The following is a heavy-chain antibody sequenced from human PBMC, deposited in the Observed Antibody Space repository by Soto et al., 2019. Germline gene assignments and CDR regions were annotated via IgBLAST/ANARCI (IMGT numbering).Heavy chain of an antibody. CDR3: SRGILV. V-gene: IGHV4-31*03. J-gene: IGHJ4*02. Sequence: QVQLQESGPGLVKPSQTLSLTCTVSGGSINSGGYCWSWIRQHPGKGLDWIGSTSYGGSTSYNPSLKSRVTISVGTSKNPSSLKLTSVTAPDTAVYYCSRGILVWGQGALITVSS. CDR1: GGSINSGGYC. D-gene: IGHD5-18*01. CDR2: TSYGGST.